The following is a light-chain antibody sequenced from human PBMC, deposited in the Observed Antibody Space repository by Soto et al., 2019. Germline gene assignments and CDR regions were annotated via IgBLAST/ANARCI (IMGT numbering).Light chain of an antibody. J-gene: IGLJ1*01. Sequence: QSALTQPASVSGSPGQSITISCTGASSDVGGSNYVSWYQQHPGKAPKLMIYDVSNRTSGVSNRFSGSKSGNTASLNISGLQAEDEADYYCGSYSSSSTLYVFGTGTKLTVL. CDR2: DVS. CDR1: SSDVGGSNY. CDR3: GSYSSSSTLYV. V-gene: IGLV2-14*03.